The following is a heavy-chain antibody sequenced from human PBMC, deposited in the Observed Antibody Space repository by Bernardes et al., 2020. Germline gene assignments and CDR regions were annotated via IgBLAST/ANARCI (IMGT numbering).Heavy chain of an antibody. J-gene: IGHJ3*02. V-gene: IGHV3-9*01. Sequence: GGSLRLSCAASGFTFDDYAMHWVRQAPGQGLEWVSGISWNSGSIGFADSVKGRFTISRDNAKNSLYLQMNSLRAEDTALYYCAKIRSSGWYSDAFDIWGQGTMVTVSS. CDR1: GFTFDDYA. CDR3: AKIRSSGWYSDAFDI. CDR2: ISWNSGSI. D-gene: IGHD6-19*01.